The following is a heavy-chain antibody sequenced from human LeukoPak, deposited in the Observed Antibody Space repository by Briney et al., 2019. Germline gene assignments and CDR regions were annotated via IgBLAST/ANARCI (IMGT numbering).Heavy chain of an antibody. CDR1: GFTFSSYG. CDR3: TTDRELLADYFDY. Sequence: PGGSLRLSCAASGFTFSSYGMHWVRQAPGKGLEWVAVISYDGSNKYYADSVKGRFTISRDNSKNTLYLQMNSLKTEDTAVYYCTTDRELLADYFDYWGQGTLVTVPS. D-gene: IGHD1-26*01. V-gene: IGHV3-30*03. J-gene: IGHJ4*02. CDR2: ISYDGSNK.